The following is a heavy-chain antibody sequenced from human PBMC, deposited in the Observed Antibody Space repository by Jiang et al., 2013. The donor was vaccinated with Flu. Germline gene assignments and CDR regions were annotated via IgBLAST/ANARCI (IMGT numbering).Heavy chain of an antibody. J-gene: IGHJ6*02. D-gene: IGHD1-26*01. CDR1: GFTVSSNY. Sequence: AASGFTVSSNYMSWVRQAPGKGLEWVSVIYSGGSTYYADSVKGRFTISRDNSKNTLYLQMNSLRAEDTAVYYCARDREREGMDVWGQGTTVTVSS. CDR3: ARDREREGMDV. V-gene: IGHV3-66*01. CDR2: IYSGGST.